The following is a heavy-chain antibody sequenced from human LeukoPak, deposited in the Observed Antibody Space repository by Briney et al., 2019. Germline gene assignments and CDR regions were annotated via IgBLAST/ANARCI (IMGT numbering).Heavy chain of an antibody. J-gene: IGHJ2*01. D-gene: IGHD3-10*01. CDR2: ISSSGSTI. V-gene: IGHV3-48*03. CDR1: GFTFSSYE. CDR3: AREKGYYYGSGHWYFDL. Sequence: GGSLRLSCAASGFTFSSYEMNWVRQAPGKGLEWVSYISSSGSTIYYADSVKGRFTISRDNAKNSLYLQMNSLRAEDTAVYYCAREKGYYYGSGHWYFDLWGRGTLVTVSS.